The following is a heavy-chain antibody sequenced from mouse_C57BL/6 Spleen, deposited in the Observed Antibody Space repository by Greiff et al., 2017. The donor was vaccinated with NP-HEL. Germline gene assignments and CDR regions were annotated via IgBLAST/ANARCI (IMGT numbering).Heavy chain of an antibody. CDR3: ARDSSGPYFDY. V-gene: IGHV1-26*01. Sequence: VQLQQSGPELVKPGASVKISCKASGYTFTDYYMNWVKQSHGKSLEWIGDINPNNGGTSYNQKFKGKATLTVDKSSSTAYMELRSLTSEDSAVYYCARDSSGPYFDYWGQGTTLTVSS. J-gene: IGHJ2*01. D-gene: IGHD3-2*02. CDR2: INPNNGGT. CDR1: GYTFTDYY.